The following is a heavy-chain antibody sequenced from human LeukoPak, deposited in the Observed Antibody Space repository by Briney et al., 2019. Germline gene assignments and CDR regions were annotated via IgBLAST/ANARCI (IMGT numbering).Heavy chain of an antibody. CDR2: IWYDGTNK. Sequence: GGSLRLPCAASGFSFSSYDMHWVRQAPGKGLEWVTVIWYDGTNKYYADSVKGRFTISRDNSKNTLYLQMNSLRAEDTAVYYCARDQRGFSYSKYYFDYWGQGTLVTVSS. CDR1: GFSFSSYD. D-gene: IGHD5-18*01. CDR3: ARDQRGFSYSKYYFDY. V-gene: IGHV3-33*01. J-gene: IGHJ4*02.